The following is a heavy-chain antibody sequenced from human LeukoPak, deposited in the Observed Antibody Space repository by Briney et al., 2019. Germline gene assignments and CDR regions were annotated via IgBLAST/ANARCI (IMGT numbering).Heavy chain of an antibody. CDR2: IYYSGST. CDR3: ARKIAARPFDY. D-gene: IGHD6-6*01. V-gene: IGHV4-59*08. CDR1: GGSISSYY. J-gene: IGHJ4*02. Sequence: SETLSLTCTVSGGSISSYYWSWIRQPPGKGLEWIGNIYYSGSTNYNPSLKSRVTISVDTSKNQFSLKLSSVTAADTAVYYCARKIAARPFDYWGQGTLVTVSS.